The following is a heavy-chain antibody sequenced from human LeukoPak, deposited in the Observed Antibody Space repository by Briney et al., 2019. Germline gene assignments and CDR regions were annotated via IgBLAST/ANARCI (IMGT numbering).Heavy chain of an antibody. CDR1: GYSISSGYY. J-gene: IGHJ4*02. Sequence: SETLSLTCTVSGYSISSGYYWGWIRQPPGNGLEWIGSIYHSGRTFYNPSLKSRVTISVDTSKNQFSLKMTSVTAADTAVYYCARGDTAMVTAAFDYWGQGTLVTVSS. CDR2: IYHSGRT. D-gene: IGHD5-18*01. V-gene: IGHV4-38-2*02. CDR3: ARGDTAMVTAAFDY.